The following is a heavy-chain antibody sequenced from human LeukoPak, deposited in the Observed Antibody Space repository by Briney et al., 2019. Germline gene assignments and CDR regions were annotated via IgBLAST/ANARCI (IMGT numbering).Heavy chain of an antibody. J-gene: IGHJ4*02. CDR2: ISTYNGHT. CDR3: ARDQRAVDNTMSYS. V-gene: IGHV1-18*01. D-gene: IGHD3-10*02. CDR1: GYTFTTYA. Sequence: ASVKVSSTASGYTFTTYAITWVRQAPGQGLEWMGWISTYNGHTDYAQKFQGRVTLTTDTSTSTAYLELRSLRSDDTAVYYCARDQRAVDNTMSYSWGQGTLVTVSS.